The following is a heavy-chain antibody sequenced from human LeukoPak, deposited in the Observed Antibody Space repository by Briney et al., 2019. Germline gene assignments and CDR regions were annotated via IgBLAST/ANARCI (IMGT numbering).Heavy chain of an antibody. V-gene: IGHV3-21*01. J-gene: IGHJ4*02. Sequence: PGGSLRLSCAASGFTFSSHSMNWVRQAPGKGLEWVSSISSSSSYIYYADSVKGRFTISRDNAKNSLYLQMNSLRAEDTAVYYCARDPGIYDSSGPNDYWGQGTLVTVSS. CDR3: ARDPGIYDSSGPNDY. CDR1: GFTFSSHS. D-gene: IGHD3-22*01. CDR2: ISSSSSYI.